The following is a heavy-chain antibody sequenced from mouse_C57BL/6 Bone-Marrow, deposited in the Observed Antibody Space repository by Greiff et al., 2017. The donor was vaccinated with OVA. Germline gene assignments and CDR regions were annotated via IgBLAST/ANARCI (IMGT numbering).Heavy chain of an antibody. Sequence: EVQLQQSGPELVKPGASVKMSCKASGYTFTDYNMHWVKQSHGKSLEWIGYMNPNNGGTSYNQKFKGKATLTVNKYSSTAYMECRSLTSEDSAVSYCATIYDCYYPDYWGQGTTLTVSS. D-gene: IGHD2-3*01. CDR2: MNPNNGGT. J-gene: IGHJ2*01. V-gene: IGHV1-22*01. CDR1: GYTFTDYN. CDR3: ATIYDCYYPDY.